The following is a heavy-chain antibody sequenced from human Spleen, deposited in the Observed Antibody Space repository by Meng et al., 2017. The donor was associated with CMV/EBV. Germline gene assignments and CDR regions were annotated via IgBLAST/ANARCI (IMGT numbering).Heavy chain of an antibody. D-gene: IGHD2-15*01. J-gene: IGHJ4*02. V-gene: IGHV1-69*05. CDR2: IIPIFGTA. Sequence: SCKASGGTFSSYAISWVRQAPGQGLEWMGGIIPIFGTANYAQKFQGRVTMTRDTSISTAYMELSRLRSDDTAVYYCARDSGSTQFDYWGQGTLVTVSS. CDR1: GGTFSSYA. CDR3: ARDSGSTQFDY.